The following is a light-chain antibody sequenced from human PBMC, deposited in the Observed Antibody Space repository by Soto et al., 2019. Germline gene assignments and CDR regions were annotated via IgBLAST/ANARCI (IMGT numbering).Light chain of an antibody. CDR3: SSFKGTNSFI. CDR2: EVS. CDR1: SGDVGAYNY. Sequence: QSVLTQPPSASGSPGQSVTISCTGTSGDVGAYNYVSWYQQRPGEAPKLIIYEVSKRPSGVPDRILASKSGNTASLTVSGLQADDEANYYCSSFKGTNSFIFGTGTKVTVL. J-gene: IGLJ1*01. V-gene: IGLV2-8*01.